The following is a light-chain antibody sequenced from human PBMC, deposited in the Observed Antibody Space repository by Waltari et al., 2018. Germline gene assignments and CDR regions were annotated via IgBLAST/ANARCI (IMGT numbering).Light chain of an antibody. CDR1: ESVRRA. Sequence: VLTQSPRTLSLSPGESAPLSCRTSESVRRALIWYQQKPGQAPRLLIYDSSTRATGVPYRFSGSGFGRDFSLTISRLEPEDFAVYYCQHNVRLPVTFGQGTRVEIK. CDR2: DSS. CDR3: QHNVRLPVT. J-gene: IGKJ1*01. V-gene: IGKV3-20*01.